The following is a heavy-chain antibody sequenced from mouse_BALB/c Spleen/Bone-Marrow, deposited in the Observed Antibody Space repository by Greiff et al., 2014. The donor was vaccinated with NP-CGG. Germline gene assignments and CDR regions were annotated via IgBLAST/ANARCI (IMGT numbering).Heavy chain of an antibody. Sequence: EVQGVESGGDLAKPGGSLKLSCAASELTYSSYGMSWVRQTPDKRLEWVATISGGDAYTYYPDSVKGRFTISRDSAKNILYLQMSSLKSEDTAMYYCGRGDGSMDYWGQGTSATVSS. D-gene: IGHD3-3*01. CDR2: ISGGDAYT. CDR1: ELTYSSYG. CDR3: GRGDGSMDY. V-gene: IGHV5-6*01. J-gene: IGHJ4*01.